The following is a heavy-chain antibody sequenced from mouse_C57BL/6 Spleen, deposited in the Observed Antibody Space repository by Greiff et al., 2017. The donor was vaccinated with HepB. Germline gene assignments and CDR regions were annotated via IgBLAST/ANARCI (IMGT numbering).Heavy chain of an antibody. J-gene: IGHJ3*01. D-gene: IGHD1-1*01. CDR3: AREGYYYGSLAY. V-gene: IGHV1-55*01. CDR2: IYPGSGST. Sequence: QVHVKQPGAELVKPGASVKMSCKASGYTFTSYWITWVKQRPGQGLEWIGDIYPGSGSTNYNEKFKSKATLTVDTSSSTAYMQLSSLTSEDSAVYYCAREGYYYGSLAYWGQGTLVTVSA. CDR1: GYTFTSYW.